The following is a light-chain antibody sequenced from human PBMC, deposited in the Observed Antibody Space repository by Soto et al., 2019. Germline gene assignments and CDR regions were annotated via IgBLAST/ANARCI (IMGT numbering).Light chain of an antibody. J-gene: IGLJ1*01. CDR3: QVWDSSSDHYV. CDR2: DDH. V-gene: IGLV3-21*02. Sequence: SYELAQPPSVSVAPGQTASISCGGDNIGTKSVHWYQQKPGQAPVLVIYDDHDRPSGIPERFSGSNSGNTATLTITRVEAADEADYSCQVWDSSSDHYVFAAGTKVTVL. CDR1: NIGTKS.